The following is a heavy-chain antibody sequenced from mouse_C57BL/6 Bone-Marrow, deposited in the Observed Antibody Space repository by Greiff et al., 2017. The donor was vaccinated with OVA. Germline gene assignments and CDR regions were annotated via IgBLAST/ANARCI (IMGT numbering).Heavy chain of an antibody. J-gene: IGHJ2*01. CDR3: ARSTTTVVVDY. CDR1: GYTFTSYW. CDR2: IDPSDSYT. V-gene: IGHV1-69*01. D-gene: IGHD1-1*01. Sequence: QVQLQQPGAELVMPGASVKLSCKASGYTFTSYWMHWVKQRPGHGLEWIGEIDPSDSYTNYNQKFKGKSTLTVEKSSSTAYMQLGSLTSEDSAVYYCARSTTTVVVDYWGQGTTLTVSS.